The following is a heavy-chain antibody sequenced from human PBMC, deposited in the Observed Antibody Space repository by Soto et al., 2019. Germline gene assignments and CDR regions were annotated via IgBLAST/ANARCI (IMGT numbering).Heavy chain of an antibody. CDR3: ARLGYDILTGYRYFQH. Sequence: SETLSLTCTVSGGSISSSSYYWGWIRQPPGKGLEWIGSIYYSGSTYYNPSLKSRVTISVDTSKNQLSLKPSSLTAADTAVYYCARLGYDILTGYRYFQHWGQGTLVTVSS. V-gene: IGHV4-39*01. D-gene: IGHD3-9*01. CDR1: GGSISSSSYY. CDR2: IYYSGST. J-gene: IGHJ1*01.